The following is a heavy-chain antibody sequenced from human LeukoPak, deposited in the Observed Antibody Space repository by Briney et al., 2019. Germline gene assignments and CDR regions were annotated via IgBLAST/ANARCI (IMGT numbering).Heavy chain of an antibody. D-gene: IGHD6-13*01. J-gene: IGHJ4*02. CDR2: FYYSGST. Sequence: SETLSLTCTVSGGSISSRPYCWGWIRQPPGKGLEWLGSFYYSGSTSYRSSLKSRLSISVDTSKNQISLKLSSVTAADTAVYYCARLVVSSWYHEVLLGRDYWGQGTLVTVSS. V-gene: IGHV4-39*01. CDR3: ARLVVSSWYHEVLLGRDY. CDR1: GGSISSRPYC.